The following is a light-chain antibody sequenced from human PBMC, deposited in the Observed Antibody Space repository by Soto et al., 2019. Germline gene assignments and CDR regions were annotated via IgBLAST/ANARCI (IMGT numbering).Light chain of an antibody. J-gene: IGKJ4*01. V-gene: IGKV1-33*01. CDR1: QDITNY. CDR3: QQYDILPLT. Sequence: DIQMTQSPSSLSASVGDRVTITCQASQDITNYLNWYQQKPGQAPKLLIYDASNLQTGVPPRFSGSGSGTHFTFTIISLQPEDIATYYCQQYDILPLTFGGGTKVEIK. CDR2: DAS.